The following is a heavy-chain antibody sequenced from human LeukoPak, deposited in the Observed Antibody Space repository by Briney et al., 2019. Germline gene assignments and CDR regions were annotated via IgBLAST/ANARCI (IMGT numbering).Heavy chain of an antibody. CDR1: GFTFSSCG. D-gene: IGHD1-26*01. CDR2: ISYDGSNK. J-gene: IGHJ3*02. V-gene: IGHV3-30*18. Sequence: TGGSLRLSCAASGFTFSSCGMHWVRQAPGKGLEWVAVISYDGSNKYYADSVKGRFTISRDNSKDTLYLQMNSLRAEDTAVYYCAKMVPVVGATPDAFDIWGQGTMVTVSS. CDR3: AKMVPVVGATPDAFDI.